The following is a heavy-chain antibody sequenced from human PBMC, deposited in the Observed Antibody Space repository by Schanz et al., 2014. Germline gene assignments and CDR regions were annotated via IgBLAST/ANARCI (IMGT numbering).Heavy chain of an antibody. J-gene: IGHJ6*02. CDR3: AKGMRYCSGGTCYDYYYYGLDV. D-gene: IGHD2-15*01. V-gene: IGHV3-23*04. Sequence: EVRLVESGGGLVQPGGSLRLSCAASGFTFNSYAMTWVRQAPGKGLEWVSSISHSGGSKYYADSVKGRFTISRDNSENTLYLQMNSLSADDTAVFYCAKGMRYCSGGTCYDYYYYGLDVWGQGTTVTVSS. CDR1: GFTFNSYA. CDR2: ISHSGGSK.